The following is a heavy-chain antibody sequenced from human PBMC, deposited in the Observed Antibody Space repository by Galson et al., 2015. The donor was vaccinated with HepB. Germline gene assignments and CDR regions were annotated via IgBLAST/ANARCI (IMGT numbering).Heavy chain of an antibody. CDR3: ARGPRYYYDSSGPGYFDY. J-gene: IGHJ4*02. CDR2: IYSGTST. V-gene: IGHV3-53*04. D-gene: IGHD3-22*01. Sequence: SLRLSCAASGFTASSNYMSWVRQAPGKGLEWVSIIYSGTSTYYADSVRGRFTISRHNFKNTLYLQMNNLRAEDTAGYYCARGPRYYYDSSGPGYFDYWGQGTLGTVSS. CDR1: GFTASSNY.